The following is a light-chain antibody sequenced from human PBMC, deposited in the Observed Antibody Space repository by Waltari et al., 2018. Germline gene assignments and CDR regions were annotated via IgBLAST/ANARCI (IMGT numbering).Light chain of an antibody. V-gene: IGLV8-61*01. CDR3: VLYMGSVV. Sequence: QTVVTQEPSFSVSPGGTVTLTCGLTSGSVSTNHYASWYRQTPGQAPRTLIHNTDTRSFGVPDRFSGSILGNKAALTITGAQADDESDYYCVLYMGSVVFGGGTKLTVL. J-gene: IGLJ3*02. CDR2: NTD. CDR1: SGSVSTNHY.